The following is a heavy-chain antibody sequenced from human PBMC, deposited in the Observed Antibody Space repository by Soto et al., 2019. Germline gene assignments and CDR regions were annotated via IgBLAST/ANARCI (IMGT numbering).Heavy chain of an antibody. CDR3: ARGYFDWLLPKDY. Sequence: GGSLRLSCAASGFTFSSYAMHWVRQAPGKGLEWVAVISYDGSNKYYADSVKGRFTISRDNSKNTLYLQMNSLRAEDTAVYYCARGYFDWLLPKDYWGQGTLVTVSS. CDR2: ISYDGSNK. V-gene: IGHV3-30-3*01. D-gene: IGHD3-9*01. CDR1: GFTFSSYA. J-gene: IGHJ4*02.